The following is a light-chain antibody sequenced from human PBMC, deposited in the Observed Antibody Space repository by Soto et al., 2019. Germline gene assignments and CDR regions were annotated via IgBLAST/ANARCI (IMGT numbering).Light chain of an antibody. CDR1: QDISNN. Sequence: DIQVTQSPSSLSASVGDRATLSCRASQDISNNLAWYQQRPGKTPKSLIYAPSSLESGVPAKFSGSGSETEFSLTISSLQPEDSAAYYCQQYNSCPLTFGGGTNVEIK. J-gene: IGKJ4*01. CDR2: APS. V-gene: IGKV1-16*02. CDR3: QQYNSCPLT.